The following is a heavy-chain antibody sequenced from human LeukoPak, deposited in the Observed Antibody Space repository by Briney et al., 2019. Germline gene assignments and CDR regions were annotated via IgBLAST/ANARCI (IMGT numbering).Heavy chain of an antibody. D-gene: IGHD3-10*01. J-gene: IGHJ6*04. Sequence: SGTLSLTCAVSGGSISSTNWWSWVRQPPGKGLEWIGEIYHSGSTNYNPSLKSRVTISVDKSKNQFSLKLSSVTAADTAIYYCARGKGSGSYTEYHYYGMDVWGKGTTVTVSS. V-gene: IGHV4-4*02. CDR2: IYHSGST. CDR3: ARGKGSGSYTEYHYYGMDV. CDR1: GGSISSTNW.